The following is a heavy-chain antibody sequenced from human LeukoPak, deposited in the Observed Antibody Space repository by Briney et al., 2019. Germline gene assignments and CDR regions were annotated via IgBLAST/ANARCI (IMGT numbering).Heavy chain of an antibody. CDR3: ARAPPGYSSSWYDH. D-gene: IGHD6-13*01. CDR2: ISSNGGST. CDR1: GFTFSSYA. V-gene: IGHV3-64*01. J-gene: IGHJ5*02. Sequence: PGGSLRLSCAASGFTFSSYAMHWVRQAPGKGLEYVSAISSNGGSTSYANSVKGRFTISRDNSKNTLYLQMGSLRAEDMAVYYCARAPPGYSSSWYDHWGQGTLVTVSS.